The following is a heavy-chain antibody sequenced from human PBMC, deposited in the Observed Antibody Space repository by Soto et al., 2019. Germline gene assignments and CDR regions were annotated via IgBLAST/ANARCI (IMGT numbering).Heavy chain of an antibody. CDR3: AATVAARMYYYGMDV. CDR1: GYTFTSYA. V-gene: IGHV1-69*13. J-gene: IGHJ6*02. D-gene: IGHD6-6*01. CDR2: IIPIFGTA. Sequence: GASVKVSCKASGYTFTSYAMHWVRQAPGQGLEWMGGIIPIFGTANYAQKFQGRVTITADESTSTAYMELSSLRSEDTAVYYCAATVAARMYYYGMDVWGQGTTVTVSS.